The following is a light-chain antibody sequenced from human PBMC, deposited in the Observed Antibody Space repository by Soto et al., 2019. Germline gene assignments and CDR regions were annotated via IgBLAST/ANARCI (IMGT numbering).Light chain of an antibody. Sequence: QSALAQPASVSGSPGQSITISCTGGSSDIGDYNYVSWYQQHPGRAPRLLILEVTNRPSGVPDRFSGSKSGNTASLIIRGLQAEDEADYFCSSYSSKTPPYVFGTGTKVTVL. CDR3: SSYSSKTPPYV. J-gene: IGLJ1*01. CDR1: SSDIGDYNY. CDR2: EVT. V-gene: IGLV2-14*01.